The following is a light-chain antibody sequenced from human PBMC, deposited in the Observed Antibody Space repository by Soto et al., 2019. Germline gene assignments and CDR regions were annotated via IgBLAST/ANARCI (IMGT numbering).Light chain of an antibody. CDR3: QQYNNWPWT. Sequence: EVVMTQSPATLSVSPGERATLSCRASQSVTSNLVWFQQKPGQAPRPLIYVASIRATGIPARFSGSGSGTEFTLTIGSLQSEDFAVYYCQQYNNWPWTFGQGTKVEIK. CDR1: QSVTSN. J-gene: IGKJ1*01. V-gene: IGKV3-15*01. CDR2: VAS.